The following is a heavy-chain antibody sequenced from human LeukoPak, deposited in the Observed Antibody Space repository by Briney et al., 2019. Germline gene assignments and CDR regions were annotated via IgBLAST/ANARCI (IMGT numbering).Heavy chain of an antibody. V-gene: IGHV4-34*01. Sequence: PSEPLSLTCAVYGGSFSGHYWSWIRQPTGKGLEWIGEINHSGSTNYNPSLKRRVTISVDPSKNQYSLKLSSVTAADTAVYYCARGGRVWFGELFHRYYFDYWGQGTLVTVSS. D-gene: IGHD3-10*01. CDR1: GGSFSGHY. J-gene: IGHJ4*02. CDR3: ARGGRVWFGELFHRYYFDY. CDR2: INHSGST.